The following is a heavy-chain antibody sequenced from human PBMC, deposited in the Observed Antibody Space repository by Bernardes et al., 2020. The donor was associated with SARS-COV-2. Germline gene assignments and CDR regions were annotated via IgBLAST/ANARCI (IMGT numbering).Heavy chain of an antibody. CDR1: GGSISSGGYS. D-gene: IGHD3-10*01. CDR2: IYHSGST. Sequence: SETLSLTCAVSGGSISSGGYSWSWIRQPPGKGLEWIGYIYHSGSTYYNPSLKSRVTISVDRSKNQFSLKLSSVTAADTAVYYCARVDLSRGLDNWFDPWGQGTLVTVSS. V-gene: IGHV4-30-2*01. J-gene: IGHJ5*02. CDR3: ARVDLSRGLDNWFDP.